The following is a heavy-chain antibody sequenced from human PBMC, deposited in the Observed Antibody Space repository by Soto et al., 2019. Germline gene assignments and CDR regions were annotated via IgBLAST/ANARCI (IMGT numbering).Heavy chain of an antibody. Sequence: GGSLRLSCAASGFTFSSYWMSWVRQAPGKGLEWVANIKQDGSEKYYVDSVKGRFTISRDNAKNSLYLQMNSLRAEDTAVYYCARDSSQYSGYGGYRGGIDYWGQGTLVTGSS. CDR1: GFTFSSYW. V-gene: IGHV3-7*01. CDR2: IKQDGSEK. D-gene: IGHD5-12*01. J-gene: IGHJ4*02. CDR3: ARDSSQYSGYGGYRGGIDY.